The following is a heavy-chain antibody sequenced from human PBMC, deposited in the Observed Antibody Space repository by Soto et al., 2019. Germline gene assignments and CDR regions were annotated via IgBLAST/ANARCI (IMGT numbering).Heavy chain of an antibody. CDR2: MNPNSGNT. V-gene: IGHV1-8*01. Sequence: ASVKVSCKASGYTFTSYDINWVRQATGQGLEWMGWMNPNSGNTGYAQKFQGRVTMTRNTSISTAYMELSSLRSEDTAVYYCAARSVWDYYYYYYMDVWGKGTTVTVSS. J-gene: IGHJ6*03. CDR1: GYTFTSYD. CDR3: AARSVWDYYYYYYMDV. D-gene: IGHD2-8*01.